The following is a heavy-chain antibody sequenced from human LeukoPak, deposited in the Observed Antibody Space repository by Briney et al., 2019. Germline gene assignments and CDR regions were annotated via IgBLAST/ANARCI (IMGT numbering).Heavy chain of an antibody. CDR1: GASISSYY. Sequence: SETLSLTCTVSGASISSYYWSWIRQPAGKGLEWIGRIYTSGSTNYNPSLKSRVTMSVDTSKNQFSLKLSSVTAADTAVYYCARTGGYSGFDAFDIWGQGTMVTVSS. CDR2: IYTSGST. V-gene: IGHV4-4*07. J-gene: IGHJ3*02. D-gene: IGHD3-22*01. CDR3: ARTGGYSGFDAFDI.